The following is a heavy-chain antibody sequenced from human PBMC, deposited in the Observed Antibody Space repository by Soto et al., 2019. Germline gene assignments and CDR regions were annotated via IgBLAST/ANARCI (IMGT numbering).Heavy chain of an antibody. V-gene: IGHV3-23*01. CDR1: GFILTNNA. J-gene: IGHJ4*02. D-gene: IGHD1-7*01. CDR3: AKGELGTDY. CDR2: ISGGGGST. Sequence: EVQLLESGGGLVQPGESLRLSCAALGFILTNNAMSWVRQAPGKGLGWVSGISGGGGSTYYADSVKGRFTISRDNSKNTLYLQMNSLRAEDTAIYYCAKGELGTDYWGQGTLVTVSS.